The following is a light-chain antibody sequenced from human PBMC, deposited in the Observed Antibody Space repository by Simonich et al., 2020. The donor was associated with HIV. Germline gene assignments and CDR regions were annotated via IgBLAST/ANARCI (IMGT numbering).Light chain of an antibody. CDR3: AAWDDSLNGVV. J-gene: IGLJ3*02. CDR1: SSNIGSNT. V-gene: IGLV1-44*01. Sequence: QSMLTQPPSASGTPGPRVTISCSGSSSNIGSNTVNWYQQLPGTAPKLLIYRNNQRPSWVPDRFSGSKSGTSASLAISGLQSEDEADYYCAAWDDSLNGVVFGGGTKLTVL. CDR2: RNN.